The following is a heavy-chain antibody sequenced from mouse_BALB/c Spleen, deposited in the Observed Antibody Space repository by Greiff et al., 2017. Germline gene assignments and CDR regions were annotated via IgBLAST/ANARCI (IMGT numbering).Heavy chain of an antibody. J-gene: IGHJ4*01. CDR1: GYTFTSYT. V-gene: IGHV1-4*01. CDR2: INPSSGYT. CDR3: AKEGKIYYGNYDYAMDY. D-gene: IGHD2-1*01. Sequence: VQLQQSGAELARPGASVKMSCKASGYTFTSYTMHWVKQRPGQGLEWIGYINPSSGYTNYNQKFKDKATLTADKSSSTAYMQLSSLTSEDSAVYYCAKEGKIYYGNYDYAMDYWGQGTSVTVSS.